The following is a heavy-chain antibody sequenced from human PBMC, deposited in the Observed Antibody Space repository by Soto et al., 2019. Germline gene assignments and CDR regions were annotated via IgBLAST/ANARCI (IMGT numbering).Heavy chain of an antibody. D-gene: IGHD3-22*01. J-gene: IGHJ4*02. V-gene: IGHV4-34*01. CDR1: GGSFSGYY. CDR2: INHSGST. Sequence: QVQLQQWGAGLLKPSETLSLTCAVYGGSFSGYYWSWIRQPPGKGLEWIGEINHSGSTNYNPSLKSRVTISVDTSKNQFSLKLRSVTAADTAVYYCARGPYYYDSAGGFDYWGQGTLVTVSS. CDR3: ARGPYYYDSAGGFDY.